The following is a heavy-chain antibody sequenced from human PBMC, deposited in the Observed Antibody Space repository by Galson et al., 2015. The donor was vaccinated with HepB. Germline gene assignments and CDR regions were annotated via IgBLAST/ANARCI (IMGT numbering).Heavy chain of an antibody. V-gene: IGHV3-48*01. Sequence: SLRLSCAASGFTFSSYSMNWVRQAPGKGLEWVSYISSSSSTIYYADSVKGRFTISRDNAKNSLYLQTNSLRAEDTAVYYCARDYYGSGSYGGDYFDYWGQGTLVTVSS. D-gene: IGHD3-10*01. CDR2: ISSSSSTI. J-gene: IGHJ4*02. CDR3: ARDYYGSGSYGGDYFDY. CDR1: GFTFSSYS.